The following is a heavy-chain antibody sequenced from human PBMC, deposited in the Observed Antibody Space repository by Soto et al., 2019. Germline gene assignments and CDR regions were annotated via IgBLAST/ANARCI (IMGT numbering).Heavy chain of an antibody. CDR1: GGYISSGGYY. V-gene: IGHV4-31*03. CDR2: IYYSGNS. Sequence: TPTLTCRVSGGYISSGGYYWNRIRQHPERGLEWIGYIYYSGNSVLNPSLTSRATISRDTSKHEFSLTLTSLTAADTAVYFCARASGGAVADFDYWGQGTLVTGSS. CDR3: ARASGGAVADFDY. D-gene: IGHD6-19*01. J-gene: IGHJ4*02.